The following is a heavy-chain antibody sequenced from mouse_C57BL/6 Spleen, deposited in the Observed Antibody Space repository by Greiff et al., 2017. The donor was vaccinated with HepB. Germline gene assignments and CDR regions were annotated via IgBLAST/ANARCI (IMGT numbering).Heavy chain of an antibody. CDR1: GYTFTSYW. CDR3: ARWGVVAPMDY. J-gene: IGHJ4*01. CDR2: IDPNSGGT. Sequence: VQLQQSGAELVKPGASVKLSCKASGYTFTSYWMHWVKQRPGRGLERIGRIDPNSGGTKYHEKFKSKATMTVDKPSSTAYMQLSSLTSEDSPVYYCARWGVVAPMDYWGQGTSVTVAS. V-gene: IGHV1-72*01. D-gene: IGHD1-1*01.